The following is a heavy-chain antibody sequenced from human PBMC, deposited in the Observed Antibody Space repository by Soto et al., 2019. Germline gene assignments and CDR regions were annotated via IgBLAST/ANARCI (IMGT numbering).Heavy chain of an antibody. CDR2: IYYSGST. D-gene: IGHD6-19*01. J-gene: IGHJ4*02. V-gene: IGHV4-59*01. CDR3: ARVPGSNQWLKREYYFDY. Sequence: SGTLSLTCADSGGSISSYDWSWIRQPPGKGLEWIGYIYYSGSTNYSPSLKSRVTISVDTSKNQFSLKLSSVTAADTAVYYCARVPGSNQWLKREYYFDYWGQGTLVTVSS. CDR1: GGSISSYD.